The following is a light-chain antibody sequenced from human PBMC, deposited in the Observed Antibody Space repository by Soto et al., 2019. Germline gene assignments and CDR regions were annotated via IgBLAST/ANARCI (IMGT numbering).Light chain of an antibody. J-gene: IGLJ3*02. CDR2: DVS. CDR3: SSYTSRSTPRV. V-gene: IGLV2-14*01. Sequence: QSALTQPASVSGSPGQSITISCTGTGSDVGGYNYVAWFQQHPGKAPKLMIYDVSNRPSGVSNRFSGSKSGNTASLTISGLQAEDEADYYCSSYTSRSTPRVFGGGTKLTVL. CDR1: GSDVGGYNY.